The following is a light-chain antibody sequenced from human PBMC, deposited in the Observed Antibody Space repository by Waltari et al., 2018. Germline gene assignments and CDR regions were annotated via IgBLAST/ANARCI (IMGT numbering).Light chain of an antibody. CDR3: HQRSNWPLT. CDR2: DAS. Sequence: EIVLTQSPATLSLSPGERATPPCRASQSVSNSLAWYQQKPGQAPRLLIYDASVRATGIPVRFSGSGSGTDFTLTISSLEPEDFAVYYCHQRSNWPLTFGGGTKVEIK. V-gene: IGKV3-11*01. J-gene: IGKJ4*01. CDR1: QSVSNS.